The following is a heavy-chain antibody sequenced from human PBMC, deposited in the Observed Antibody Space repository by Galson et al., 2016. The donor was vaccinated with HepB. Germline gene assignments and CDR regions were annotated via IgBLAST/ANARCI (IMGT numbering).Heavy chain of an antibody. D-gene: IGHD6-19*01. Sequence: ETLSLTCAVSGDSVTNYFWAWLRQPPGKRPEWIGYIYHSGNTNYSPSLRSRVGISVDTSNNHFSLNLTSVSAADTAVYYCAGGYRSAWYTIWGRGTMVTVSS. J-gene: IGHJ3*02. CDR1: GDSVTNYF. CDR3: AGGYRSAWYTI. CDR2: IYHSGNT. V-gene: IGHV4-59*02.